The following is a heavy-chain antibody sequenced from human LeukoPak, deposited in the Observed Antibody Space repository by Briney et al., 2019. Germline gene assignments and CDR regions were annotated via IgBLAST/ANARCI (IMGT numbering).Heavy chain of an antibody. V-gene: IGHV4-59*01. Sequence: SETLSLTCTVSGGSISSYYWSWIRQPPGKGLEWMGYINYSGSTNYNPSLKSRVTISVDTSKNQFSLKLSSVTAADTAVYYCARGLDYDSSGYYFFYWGQGTLVTVSS. J-gene: IGHJ4*02. CDR3: ARGLDYDSSGYYFFY. CDR1: GGSISSYY. D-gene: IGHD3-22*01. CDR2: INYSGST.